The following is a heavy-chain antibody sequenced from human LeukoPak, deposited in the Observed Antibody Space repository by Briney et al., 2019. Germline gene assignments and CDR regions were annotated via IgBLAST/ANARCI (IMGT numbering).Heavy chain of an antibody. J-gene: IGHJ5*02. Sequence: ASVKVSCKASGYTFTSYGISWVRQAPGQGLEWMGWISAYNGNTNYAQKLQGRVTMTTDTSTSTAYMEMRSLRSDDTDVYYCARTHGYGDRYNWFDPWGQGTLVTVSS. V-gene: IGHV1-18*01. D-gene: IGHD4-17*01. CDR1: GYTFTSYG. CDR3: ARTHGYGDRYNWFDP. CDR2: ISAYNGNT.